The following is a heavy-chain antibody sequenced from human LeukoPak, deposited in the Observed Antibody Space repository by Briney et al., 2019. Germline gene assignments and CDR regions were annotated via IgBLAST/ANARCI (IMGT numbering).Heavy chain of an antibody. CDR2: ISSSSSYI. D-gene: IGHD3-22*01. CDR1: GFTFSSYS. V-gene: IGHV3-21*04. CDR3: AKEVLRGYYYDSSGYSGDDY. J-gene: IGHJ4*02. Sequence: GGSLRLSCAASGFTFSSYSMNWVRQAPGKGLEWVSSISSSSSYIYYADSVKGRFTISRDNSKNTLYLQMNSLRAEDTAVYYCAKEVLRGYYYDSSGYSGDDYWAREPWSPSPQ.